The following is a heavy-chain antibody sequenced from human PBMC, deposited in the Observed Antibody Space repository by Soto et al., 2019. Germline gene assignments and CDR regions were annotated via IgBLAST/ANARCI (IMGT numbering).Heavy chain of an antibody. J-gene: IGHJ3*02. V-gene: IGHV1-18*01. Sequence: QVQLVQSGVEVMKPGASVKVSCKASGYTFIGHGISWWRQAAGQGLEWLGWMSAYNGNANYAQKFQDRVTLTRDTSTSTAHMELRSLRSDDTALYYCARGSVRFGELDDAFDTWGQGTMLIVSS. CDR3: ARGSVRFGELDDAFDT. CDR2: MSAYNGNA. D-gene: IGHD3-10*01. CDR1: GYTFIGHG.